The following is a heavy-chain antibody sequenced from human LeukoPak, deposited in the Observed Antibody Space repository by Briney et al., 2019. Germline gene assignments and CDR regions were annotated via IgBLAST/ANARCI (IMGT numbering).Heavy chain of an antibody. J-gene: IGHJ3*02. V-gene: IGHV4-59*01. D-gene: IGHD3-16*01. Sequence: ASETLSLTCTVSGGSISSYYWSWIRQPPGKGLEWIGYIYYSGSTNYNPSLKSRVTISVDTSKNQFSLKLSSVTAADTAVYYCARAAARHYGAFDIWGQGTMVTVSS. CDR3: ARAAARHYGAFDI. CDR1: GGSISSYY. CDR2: IYYSGST.